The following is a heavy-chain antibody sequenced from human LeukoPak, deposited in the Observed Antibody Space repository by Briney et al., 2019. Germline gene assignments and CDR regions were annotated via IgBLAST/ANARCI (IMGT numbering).Heavy chain of an antibody. CDR1: GGTFSSYA. J-gene: IGHJ4*02. Sequence: GASVKVXCXASGGTFSSYAISWVRQAPGQGLEWMGGIIPIFGTANYAQKFQGRVTITADESTSTAYMELSSLRSEDTAVYYCARSLVQWELRYFDYWGQGTLVTVSS. CDR3: ARSLVQWELRYFDY. D-gene: IGHD1-26*01. V-gene: IGHV1-69*13. CDR2: IIPIFGTA.